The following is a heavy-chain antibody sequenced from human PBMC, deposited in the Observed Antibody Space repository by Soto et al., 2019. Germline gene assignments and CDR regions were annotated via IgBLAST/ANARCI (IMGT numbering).Heavy chain of an antibody. Sequence: SLRLSCAASGFTFSNYAMSWVRQAPGKGLEWISSISRTGKSAYYADSVKGRFTISRDDSKNTLNLQMNNLRAEDTAVYYCVKGDCISISCSSRAFNIWGQGAMVTVSS. D-gene: IGHD2-2*01. J-gene: IGHJ3*02. V-gene: IGHV3-23*01. CDR2: ISRTGKSA. CDR1: GFTFSNYA. CDR3: VKGDCISISCSSRAFNI.